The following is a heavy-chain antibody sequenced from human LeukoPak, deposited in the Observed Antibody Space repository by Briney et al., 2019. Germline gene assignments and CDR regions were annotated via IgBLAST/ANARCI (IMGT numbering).Heavy chain of an antibody. J-gene: IGHJ4*02. D-gene: IGHD2-15*01. CDR1: GFTFDDYA. V-gene: IGHV3-9*01. CDR3: AKAHLVVASLIFDY. Sequence: PGRSLRLSCAASGFTFDDYAMHWVRQAPGKGLEWVSGISWNSGSIGYADSVKGRFTISRDNAKNSLYLQMNSQRAEDTALYYCAKAHLVVASLIFDYWGQGTLVTVSS. CDR2: ISWNSGSI.